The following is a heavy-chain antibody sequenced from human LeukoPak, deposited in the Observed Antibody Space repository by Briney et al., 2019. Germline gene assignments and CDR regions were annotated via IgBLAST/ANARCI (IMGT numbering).Heavy chain of an antibody. D-gene: IGHD6-13*01. CDR3: AKDRAAYSSSWRYYFDY. CDR1: GFTFSSYG. V-gene: IGHV3-30*18. Sequence: GGSLRLSCAASGFTFSSYGMHWVRQAPGKGLEWVAVISYDGSNKYYADSVKGRFTISRDNSKNTLYLQMNSLRAEDTAVYYCAKDRAAYSSSWRYYFDYWGQGTLVTVSS. CDR2: ISYDGSNK. J-gene: IGHJ4*02.